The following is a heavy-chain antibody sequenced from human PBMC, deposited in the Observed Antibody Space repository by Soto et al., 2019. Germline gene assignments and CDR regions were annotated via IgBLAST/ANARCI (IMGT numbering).Heavy chain of an antibody. Sequence: QVQLVQSGAEVKKPGASVKVSCKASGYTFTSFDINWVRQATGQGLEWMGWMNPNSGNTGYAQKFQGRVTMTRNTSISTAYMELSSLRSEDTAVYYCATARGTLRGGKAWGESFDYXGXGTXXTVSS. CDR1: GYTFTSFD. D-gene: IGHD2-15*01. CDR2: MNPNSGNT. J-gene: IGHJ4*02. CDR3: ATARGTLRGGKAWGESFDY. V-gene: IGHV1-8*01.